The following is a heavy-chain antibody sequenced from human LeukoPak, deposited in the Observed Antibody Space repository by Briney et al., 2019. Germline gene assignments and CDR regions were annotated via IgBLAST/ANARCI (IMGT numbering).Heavy chain of an antibody. D-gene: IGHD2-2*01. CDR2: IHYSGST. Sequence: PSEALSLACTIPVGSISSYYCGWIRQPPGKGLGLNGSIHYSGSTNSNPSLKSQVTLPEDTYNNQFSPKQSAVTAPARALLFCARERSTSCYDYWGQGTLVTVSS. CDR1: VGSISSYY. CDR3: ARERSTSCYDY. V-gene: IGHV4-59*13. J-gene: IGHJ4*02.